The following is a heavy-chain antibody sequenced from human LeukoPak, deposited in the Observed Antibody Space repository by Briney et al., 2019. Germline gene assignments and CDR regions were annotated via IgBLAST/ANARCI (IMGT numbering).Heavy chain of an antibody. CDR3: ARPKPKQGCLDY. V-gene: IGHV3-30-3*01. CDR1: GFTFSSYA. CDR2: ISYDGSNK. Sequence: PGGSLRLSCAASGFTFSSYAMHWVRQAPGKGLEWVAVISYDGSNKYYADSVKGRFTISRDNSKNTLYLQMNSLRAEDTAVYYCARPKPKQGCLDYWGQGILVTVSS. J-gene: IGHJ4*02. D-gene: IGHD1-14*01.